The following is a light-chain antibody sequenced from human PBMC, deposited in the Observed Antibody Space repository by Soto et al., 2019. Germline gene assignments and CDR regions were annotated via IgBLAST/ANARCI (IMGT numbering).Light chain of an antibody. V-gene: IGLV2-8*01. J-gene: IGLJ1*01. CDR1: SSDVGVYNS. CDR2: DVS. CDR3: SSYAGTHIV. Sequence: QSALTQPPSASGSPGQPVTISCTGTSSDVGVYNSVSWYQQHPAQAPKLMIYDVSKRPSGVPDRFSGSKSGNTASLTVSGLQAEDEADYYCSSYAGTHIVFGTGTKVTVL.